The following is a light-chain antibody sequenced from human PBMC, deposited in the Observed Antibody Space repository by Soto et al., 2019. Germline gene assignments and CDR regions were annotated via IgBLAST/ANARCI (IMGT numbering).Light chain of an antibody. CDR2: DAS. Sequence: EIVLTQSPATLSLSPGERATLLCRASQSVSSSLAWYQQKPGQAPRLLIFDASTRATGIPARFSGSGSATDFTITSSSLDAEDFAVYYCQHRSMWPVSFGQGTRLEIK. CDR1: QSVSSS. CDR3: QHRSMWPVS. J-gene: IGKJ5*01. V-gene: IGKV3-11*01.